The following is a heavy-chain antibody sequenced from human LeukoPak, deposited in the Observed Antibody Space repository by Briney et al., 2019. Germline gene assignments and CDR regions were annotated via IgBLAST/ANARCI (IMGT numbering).Heavy chain of an antibody. J-gene: IGHJ4*02. CDR1: GASISSYY. D-gene: IGHD4-23*01. CDR3: AKEIPRGGNF. CDR2: MHVSGGT. V-gene: IGHV4-4*07. Sequence: SETLSLTCTVSGASISSYYWSWLRQPAGKGLEWIGRMHVSGGTNYNPSLKSRVIMSVDTSKNQFSLKLRSVTAADTAVYYCAKEIPRGGNFWGQGTLVTVSS.